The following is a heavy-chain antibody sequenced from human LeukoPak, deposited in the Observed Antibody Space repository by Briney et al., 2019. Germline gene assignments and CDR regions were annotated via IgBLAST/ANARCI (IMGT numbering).Heavy chain of an antibody. CDR2: ISYDGSNK. D-gene: IGHD3-10*01. J-gene: IGHJ6*04. CDR3: ARVITMVRGVIKARYYYGMDV. CDR1: GFTFSSYA. Sequence: PGGSLRPSCAASGFTFSSYAMHWVRQAPGKGLEWVAVISYDGSNKYYADSVKGRFTISRDNSKNTLYLQMNSLRAEDTAVYYCARVITMVRGVIKARYYYGMDVWGKGTTVTVSS. V-gene: IGHV3-30*04.